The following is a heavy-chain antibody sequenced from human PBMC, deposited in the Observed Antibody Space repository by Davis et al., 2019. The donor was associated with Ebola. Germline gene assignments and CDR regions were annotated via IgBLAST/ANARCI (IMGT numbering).Heavy chain of an antibody. V-gene: IGHV3-23*01. CDR3: AREYSSSGY. J-gene: IGHJ4*02. D-gene: IGHD3-22*01. CDR2: ISGSGGTT. Sequence: PGGSLRLSCAASGFTFSSYAMSWVRQAPGKGLEWVSAISGSGGTTYYADAVKGRFTISRDNSKNTLYLQMNSVRDEDTATYYCAREYSSSGYWGQGTLVIVSP. CDR1: GFTFSSYA.